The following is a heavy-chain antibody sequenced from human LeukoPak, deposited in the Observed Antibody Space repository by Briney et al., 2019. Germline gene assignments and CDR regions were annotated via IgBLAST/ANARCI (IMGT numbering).Heavy chain of an antibody. J-gene: IGHJ4*02. CDR1: GFTFTIYW. Sequence: GGSLRLSCAASGFTFTIYWMTWVRQAPGEGLEWVANINQDGTEKYYVDSVKGRFTISRDNAKNSLYLQMNSPRVEDTAVYYCAKVAKYYYGSETYYFFEHWGQGTPVTASS. V-gene: IGHV3-7*01. CDR3: AKVAKYYYGSETYYFFEH. D-gene: IGHD3-10*01. CDR2: INQDGTEK.